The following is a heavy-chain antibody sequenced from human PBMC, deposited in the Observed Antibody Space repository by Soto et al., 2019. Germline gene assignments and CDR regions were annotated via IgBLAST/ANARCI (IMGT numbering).Heavy chain of an antibody. D-gene: IGHD6-13*01. CDR3: AADRNIQLQQHLVSSDF. CDR1: SFSSDL. CDR2: IVVGTGNT. J-gene: IGHJ4*02. Sequence: SFSSDLGRCRRLAPGQRLEWIGWIVVGTGNTNYARKFQERVTITRDMSTSTAYMELSLRSADTAVYYCAADRNIQLQQHLVSSDFWRQGTLVIVSS. V-gene: IGHV1-58*01.